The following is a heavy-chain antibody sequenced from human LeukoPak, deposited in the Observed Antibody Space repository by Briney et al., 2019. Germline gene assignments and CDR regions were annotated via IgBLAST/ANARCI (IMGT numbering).Heavy chain of an antibody. Sequence: SETLSLTCTVSGGSINSYYWSWIRQPPGKGLEGIAYVYYNGNTYYNPSLKSRVTTSVDTSKNQFSLKLSSVTAADTAVYYCARHESASGSFFFDYWGQGTLVTVSS. CDR1: GGSINSYY. J-gene: IGHJ4*02. CDR3: ARHESASGSFFFDY. CDR2: VYYNGNT. V-gene: IGHV4-59*08.